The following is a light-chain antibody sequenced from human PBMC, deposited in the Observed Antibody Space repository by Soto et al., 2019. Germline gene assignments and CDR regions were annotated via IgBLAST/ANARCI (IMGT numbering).Light chain of an antibody. J-gene: IGLJ2*01. CDR1: SRDVGAYNF. V-gene: IGLV2-14*01. CDR3: SSYTSSSTVV. Sequence: QSVLTQPASVSGSPGQSITISCTGTSRDVGAYNFVSWYQHYPGKAPKLMIYEVSNRPSGVSNRFSGSKSGNRASLTISGLQTEDEADYYCSSYTSSSTVVFGGGTKVTVL. CDR2: EVS.